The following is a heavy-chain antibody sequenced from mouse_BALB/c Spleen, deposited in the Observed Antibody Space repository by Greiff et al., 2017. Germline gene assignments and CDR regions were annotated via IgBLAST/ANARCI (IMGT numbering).Heavy chain of an antibody. V-gene: IGHV2-2*02. Sequence: QVQLKQSGPGLVQPSQSLSITCTVSGFSLTSYGVHWVRQSPGKGLEWLGVIWSGGSTDYNAAFISRLSISKDNSKSQVFFKMNSLQANDTAIYYCARKWLRRAPYAMDYWGQGTSVTVSS. D-gene: IGHD2-2*01. CDR1: GFSLTSYG. J-gene: IGHJ4*01. CDR2: IWSGGST. CDR3: ARKWLRRAPYAMDY.